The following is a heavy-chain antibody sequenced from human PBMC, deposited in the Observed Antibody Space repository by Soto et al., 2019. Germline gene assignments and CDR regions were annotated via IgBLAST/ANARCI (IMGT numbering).Heavy chain of an antibody. Sequence: GGSLRLSCAASGSTFGIYAMSWVRQAPGKGLEWVSSISGSGGSIYYAHSVKGRFTISRDKTKNTLDLQMNSLRAEDTAVYHCARVAPEYSSTPRRFDFWGQGTLVTVSS. J-gene: IGHJ4*02. CDR2: ISGSGGSI. D-gene: IGHD6-13*01. CDR1: GSTFGIYA. CDR3: ARVAPEYSSTPRRFDF. V-gene: IGHV3-23*01.